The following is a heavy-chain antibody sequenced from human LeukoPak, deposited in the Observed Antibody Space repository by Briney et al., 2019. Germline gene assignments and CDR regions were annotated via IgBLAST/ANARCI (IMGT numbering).Heavy chain of an antibody. D-gene: IGHD2-2*01. CDR3: ARDWMYCSSTSCFFDY. CDR2: IFHSGGT. CDR1: GGSISSDGVY. Sequence: PSETLSLTCTVSGGSISSDGVYWGWVRQPPGKGLEWIGSIFHSGGTYYNPSLKSRVSIPVDTSKNQFSLKLSSVTAADTAVYYCARDWMYCSSTSCFFDYWGQGTLVTVSS. V-gene: IGHV4-39*07. J-gene: IGHJ4*02.